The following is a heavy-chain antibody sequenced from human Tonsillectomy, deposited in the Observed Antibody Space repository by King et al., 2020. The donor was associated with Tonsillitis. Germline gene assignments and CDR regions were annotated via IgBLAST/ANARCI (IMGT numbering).Heavy chain of an antibody. CDR2: IRFDGSHE. Sequence: VQLVESGGGVVQPGGSLRLSCAASGFTFSSYGMHWVRQAPGKGLDWVAFIRFDGSHEYYADSVKGRFTISRDNTKNTLNLQMNSLRAEDTAVYYCAKAPAGSPYYYNYGMDVWGQGTTVTVPS. J-gene: IGHJ6*02. CDR1: GFTFSSYG. CDR3: AKAPAGSPYYYNYGMDV. D-gene: IGHD1-26*01. V-gene: IGHV3-30*02.